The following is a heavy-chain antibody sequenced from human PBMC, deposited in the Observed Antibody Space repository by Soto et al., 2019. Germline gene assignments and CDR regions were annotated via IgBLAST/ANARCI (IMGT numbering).Heavy chain of an antibody. J-gene: IGHJ6*02. CDR2: ISYDGSNK. CDR1: GFTFSSYA. D-gene: IGHD3-10*01. Sequence: QVQLVESGGGVVQPGRSLRLSCAASGFTFSSYAMHWVRQAPGKGLEWVAVISYDGSNKYYADSVKGRFTISRDNSKNTLYLQMNSLRAEETAVYYCARDGPLWFGESRQKGGYYYYYYGMDVWGQGTTVTVSS. V-gene: IGHV3-30-3*01. CDR3: ARDGPLWFGESRQKGGYYYYYYGMDV.